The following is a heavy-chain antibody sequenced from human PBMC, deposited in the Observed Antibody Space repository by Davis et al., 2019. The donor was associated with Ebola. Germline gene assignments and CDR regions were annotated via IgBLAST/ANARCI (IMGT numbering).Heavy chain of an antibody. CDR2: ISRSGYTI. J-gene: IGHJ1*01. CDR3: VKDMIDEGLTSPHPDFQH. D-gene: IGHD3-22*01. V-gene: IGHV3-48*01. Sequence: GGSLRLSCAASGFTFSRYSMNWVRQAPGKGLEWVSYISRSGYTIYYADSVKGRFTISRDNSKNTLYLQINSLRAEDAAMYYCVKDMIDEGLTSPHPDFQHWGQGTLVTVSS. CDR1: GFTFSRYS.